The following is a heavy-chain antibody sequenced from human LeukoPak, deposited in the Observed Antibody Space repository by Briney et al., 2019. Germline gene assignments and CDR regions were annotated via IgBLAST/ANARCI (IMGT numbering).Heavy chain of an antibody. CDR1: GGSISSYY. D-gene: IGHD3-22*01. CDR2: IYYSGST. J-gene: IGHJ4*02. Sequence: SETLSLTCTVSGGSISSYYWSWIRQPPGKGLEWIGYIYYSGSTNYNPSLESRVTISVDTSKSQFSLKLSSVTAADTAVYYCARGGYYFDYWGQGTLVTVSS. V-gene: IGHV4-59*01. CDR3: ARGGYYFDY.